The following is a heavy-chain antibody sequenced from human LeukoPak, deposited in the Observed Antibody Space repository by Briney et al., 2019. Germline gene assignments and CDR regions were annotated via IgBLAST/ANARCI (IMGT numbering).Heavy chain of an antibody. Sequence: ASVKVSCKASGYTFTGYYMHWVRQAPGQGLEWMGWINPNSGGTNYAQKFQGRVTMSRDTSISTAYMELSRLRSDDTAVYYCARVLPIFGVVIKNWDFDYWGQGTLVTVSS. CDR3: ARVLPIFGVVIKNWDFDY. D-gene: IGHD3-3*01. CDR2: INPNSGGT. J-gene: IGHJ4*02. V-gene: IGHV1-2*02. CDR1: GYTFTGYY.